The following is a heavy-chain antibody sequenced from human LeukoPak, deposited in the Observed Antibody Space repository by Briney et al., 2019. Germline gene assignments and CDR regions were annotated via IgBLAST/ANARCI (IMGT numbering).Heavy chain of an antibody. CDR2: INTNTGNP. CDR3: ARSRRVLVPAALNSADDYYYYMDV. D-gene: IGHD2-15*01. V-gene: IGHV7-4-1*02. J-gene: IGHJ6*03. Sequence: ASVKVSCKASGYTFTYFGLNWVRQAPGQGLECLGGINTNTGNPTYAQGLTGRFVFSLDTSVSTAYLQISSLKAEDTAIYYRARSRRVLVPAALNSADDYYYYMDVWGRGTTVTVSS. CDR1: GYTFTYFG.